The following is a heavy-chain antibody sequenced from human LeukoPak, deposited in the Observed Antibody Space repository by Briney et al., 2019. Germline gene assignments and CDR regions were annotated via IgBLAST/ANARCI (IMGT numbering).Heavy chain of an antibody. J-gene: IGHJ6*03. CDR3: ARGPSHDSSGYYYYYYMDV. D-gene: IGHD3-22*01. Sequence: AAVKVSCKASGYTFTSYDINWVRQATGQGLEWMGWMNPNSGNTGYAQKFQGRGTITRNTSISTAYMELSRLRSEDTAVYYCARGPSHDSSGYYYYYYMDVWGKGTTVTVSS. V-gene: IGHV1-8*03. CDR1: GYTFTSYD. CDR2: MNPNSGNT.